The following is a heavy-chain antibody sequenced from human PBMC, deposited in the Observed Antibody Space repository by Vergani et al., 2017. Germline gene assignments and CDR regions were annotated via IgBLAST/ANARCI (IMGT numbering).Heavy chain of an antibody. CDR3: ASPSPGYNWNYGY. CDR2: IIPILGTA. CDR1: GGTFSSYT. Sequence: QVQLVQSGAEVKKPGSSVKVSCKASGGTFSSYTISWVRQAPGQGLEWMGRIIPILGTANYAQKFQGGVTITADESTSTAYMELSSLRSEDTAVYYCASPSPGYNWNYGYWGQGTLVTVSS. J-gene: IGHJ4*02. V-gene: IGHV1-69*11. D-gene: IGHD1-7*01.